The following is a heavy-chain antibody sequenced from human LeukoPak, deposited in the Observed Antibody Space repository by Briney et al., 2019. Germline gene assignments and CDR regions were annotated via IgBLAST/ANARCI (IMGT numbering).Heavy chain of an antibody. V-gene: IGHV3-33*08. D-gene: IGHD7-27*01. Sequence: GGSLRLSCAASGFTFSSYGMHWVRQAPGKGLEWVAVIWYDGSNKYYADSVKGRFTIPRDNSKNTLYLQMNSLRDEDTAVYYCAREDDDWGPNTLDVWGQGTVVTVSS. CDR3: AREDDDWGPNTLDV. J-gene: IGHJ3*01. CDR1: GFTFSSYG. CDR2: IWYDGSNK.